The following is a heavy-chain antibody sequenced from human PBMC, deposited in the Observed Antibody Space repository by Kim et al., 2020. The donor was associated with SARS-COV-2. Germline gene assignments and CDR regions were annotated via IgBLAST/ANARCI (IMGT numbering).Heavy chain of an antibody. CDR2: ISGSGGST. CDR1: GFTFSSYA. D-gene: IGHD3-10*01. J-gene: IGHJ6*02. Sequence: GGSLRLSCAASGFTFSSYAMSWVRQAPGKGLEWVSAISGSGGSTYYADSVKGRFTISRDNSKNTLYLQMNSLRAEDTAVYYCAKVSPGGYGSGSYPYYYYYYGMDVWGQGTTVTVSS. CDR3: AKVSPGGYGSGSYPYYYYYYGMDV. V-gene: IGHV3-23*01.